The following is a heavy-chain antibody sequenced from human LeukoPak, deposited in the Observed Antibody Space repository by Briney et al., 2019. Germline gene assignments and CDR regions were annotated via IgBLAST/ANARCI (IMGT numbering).Heavy chain of an antibody. CDR3: ASRLALYNWNSLDY. J-gene: IGHJ4*02. CDR1: GGTFSSYT. V-gene: IGHV1-69*02. CDR2: IIPILGIA. D-gene: IGHD1-7*01. Sequence: SVKVSCKASGGTFSSYTISWVRQAPGQGLEWMGRIIPILGIANYAQKFQGRVTITADKSTSTAYMELSSLRSDDTAVYYCASRLALYNWNSLDYWGQGTLVTVSS.